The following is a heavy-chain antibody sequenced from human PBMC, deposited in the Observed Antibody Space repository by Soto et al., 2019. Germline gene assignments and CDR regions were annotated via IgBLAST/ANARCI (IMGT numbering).Heavy chain of an antibody. CDR3: ARDPNPYYYGSGSHYYYSYMDV. Sequence: PGGSLRLSCAASGFTFSSYGLHWVRQAPGKGLEWVAVIWYDGSNKYYADSVKGRFTISRDNSKNTLYLQMDSLRAEDTAVYYCARDPNPYYYGSGSHYYYSYMDVCGKGTTVTLSS. J-gene: IGHJ6*03. CDR1: GFTFSSYG. V-gene: IGHV3-33*01. D-gene: IGHD3-10*01. CDR2: IWYDGSNK.